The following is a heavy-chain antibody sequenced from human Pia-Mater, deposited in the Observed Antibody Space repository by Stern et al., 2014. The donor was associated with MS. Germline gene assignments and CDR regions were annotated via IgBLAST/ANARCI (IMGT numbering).Heavy chain of an antibody. V-gene: IGHV7-4-1*02. CDR2: INTNTGNS. J-gene: IGHJ1*01. CDR1: GYTFSKND. D-gene: IGHD5-12*01. CDR3: AREGATTFLS. Sequence: QVQLVESVSELKKPGASVKVSCKASGYTFSKNDMIWVRQAPGQGLEWMGWINTNTGNSTYAQGFTGRFVFSLDTSVNTAYLQITSLKAEDTALYYCAREGATTFLSWGQGTLVTVSS.